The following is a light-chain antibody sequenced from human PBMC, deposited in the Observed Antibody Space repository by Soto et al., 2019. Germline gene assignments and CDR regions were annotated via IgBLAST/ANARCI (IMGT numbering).Light chain of an antibody. CDR1: QGITNF. V-gene: IGKV1-27*01. Sequence: DIQMTQSPSSLSASVGDRVTITCRASQGITNFLAWYQQKPGTAPKLLIYAASTLHSGVPSRFSGSGYGTEFTLNISSLQPEDAATYSCQKYSSAPFAFGPGTKVEIK. CDR3: QKYSSAPFA. J-gene: IGKJ3*01. CDR2: AAS.